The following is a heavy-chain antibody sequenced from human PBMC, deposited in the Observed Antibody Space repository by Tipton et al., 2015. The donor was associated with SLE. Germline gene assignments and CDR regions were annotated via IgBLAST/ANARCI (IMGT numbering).Heavy chain of an antibody. CDR2: ISGSGGST. Sequence: SLRLSCAASGFTFSSYAMSWVRQAPGKGLEWVSAISGSGGSTYYADSVKGRFTISRDNSKNTLYLQMNSLRAEDTAVYYCAKPRQFSGWNGDYFDYWGQGTLVTVSS. V-gene: IGHV3-23*01. D-gene: IGHD6-19*01. CDR3: AKPRQFSGWNGDYFDY. CDR1: GFTFSSYA. J-gene: IGHJ4*02.